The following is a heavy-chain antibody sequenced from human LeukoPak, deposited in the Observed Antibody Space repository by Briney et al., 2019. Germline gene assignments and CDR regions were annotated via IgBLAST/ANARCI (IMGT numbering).Heavy chain of an antibody. CDR2: MNPNSGNT. CDR3: ARGRATEDYYDSSGYYYVPFDY. V-gene: IGHV1-8*01. CDR1: GYTFTSYD. J-gene: IGHJ4*02. Sequence: ASVKVSCKASGYTFTSYDINWVQQATGQGLEWMGWMNPNSGNTGYAQKFQGRVTMTRDTSISTAYMELSSLRSEDTAVYYCARGRATEDYYDSSGYYYVPFDYWGQGTLVTVSS. D-gene: IGHD3-22*01.